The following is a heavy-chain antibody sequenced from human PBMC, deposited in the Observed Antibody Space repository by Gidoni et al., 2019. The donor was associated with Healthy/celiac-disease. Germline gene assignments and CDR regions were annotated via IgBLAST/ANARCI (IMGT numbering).Heavy chain of an antibody. D-gene: IGHD3-22*01. J-gene: IGHJ4*02. CDR1: GYSCTSYW. V-gene: IGHV5-51*01. Sequence: EVQLVQSGAEVKKPGESLKISCKGSGYSCTSYWIGWVRQMPGKGLEWMGIIYPGDSDTRYSPSFQDQVTISADKSISTAYLQWSSLKASDTAMYYCARLANYYDSSGYYYEFDYWGQGTLVTVSS. CDR2: IYPGDSDT. CDR3: ARLANYYDSSGYYYEFDY.